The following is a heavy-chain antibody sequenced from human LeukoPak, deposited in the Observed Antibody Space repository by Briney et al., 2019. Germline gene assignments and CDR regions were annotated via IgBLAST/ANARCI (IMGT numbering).Heavy chain of an antibody. CDR1: GYTFTGNY. Sequence: ASVKVSCKASGYTFTGNYIHWLRQAPGQGLEWIGWMNPKNGGTNYALKFQGRVTMTGDTSINTAYLNLSGLRSDDSALYYCTRALAFCGQGTLVTVSS. CDR2: MNPKNGGT. V-gene: IGHV1-2*02. J-gene: IGHJ4*02. CDR3: TRALAF.